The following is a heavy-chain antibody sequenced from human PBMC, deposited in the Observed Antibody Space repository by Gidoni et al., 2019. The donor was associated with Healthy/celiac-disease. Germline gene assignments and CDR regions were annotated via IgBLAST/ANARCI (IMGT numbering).Heavy chain of an antibody. Sequence: EVQLLESGGGLVQPGGSLRLSCAASGFTFSSYAMSWVRQAPGKGREWVSAISGSGGSTYYADSVKGRFTISRDNYKNTLYLQMNSLRAEDTAVYYCAKGYPGVGIADYWGQGTLVTVSS. CDR1: GFTFSSYA. D-gene: IGHD7-27*01. J-gene: IGHJ4*02. CDR3: AKGYPGVGIADY. V-gene: IGHV3-23*01. CDR2: ISGSGGST.